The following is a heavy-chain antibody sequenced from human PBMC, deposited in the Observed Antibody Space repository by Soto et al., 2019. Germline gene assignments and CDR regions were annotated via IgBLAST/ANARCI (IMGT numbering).Heavy chain of an antibody. Sequence: KSSETLTLTCAVYGGSFSGYYWSWIRQPPGKGLEWIGEINHSGSTNYNPSLKSRGTISVDTSKNQFSLKLSSVTAADTAVYYCARESIVVVTATDYYYYGMDVWGQGTTVTVSS. V-gene: IGHV4-34*01. D-gene: IGHD2-21*02. CDR1: GGSFSGYY. J-gene: IGHJ6*02. CDR2: INHSGST. CDR3: ARESIVVVTATDYYYYGMDV.